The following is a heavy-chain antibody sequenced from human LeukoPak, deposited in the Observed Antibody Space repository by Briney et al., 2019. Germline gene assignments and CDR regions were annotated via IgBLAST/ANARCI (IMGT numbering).Heavy chain of an antibody. CDR3: AKDKGYCSGGSCYSPFWYFDY. V-gene: IGHV3-9*01. D-gene: IGHD2-15*01. CDR1: GFTFDDYA. CDR2: ISWNSGSI. J-gene: IGHJ4*02. Sequence: PGGSLRLSCAASGFTFDDYAMHWVRQAPGKGLEWVSGISWNSGSIGYADSVKGRFTISRDNAKNSLYLQMNSLRAEDTALYYCAKDKGYCSGGSCYSPFWYFDYWGQETLVTVSS.